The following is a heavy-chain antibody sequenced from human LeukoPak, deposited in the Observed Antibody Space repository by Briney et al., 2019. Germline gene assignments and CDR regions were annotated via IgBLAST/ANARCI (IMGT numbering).Heavy chain of an antibody. J-gene: IGHJ5*02. V-gene: IGHV3-30-3*01. CDR3: ARDHLRYFSWFDP. CDR2: ISYDGSNK. CDR1: GFTFSSYA. Sequence: GGSLRLSCAASGFTFSSYAMHWVRQAPGKGLEWVAVISYDGSNKYYADSVKGRFTISRDNAKNSLYLQMNSLRAEDTAVYYCARDHLRYFSWFDPWGQGTLVTVSS. D-gene: IGHD3-9*01.